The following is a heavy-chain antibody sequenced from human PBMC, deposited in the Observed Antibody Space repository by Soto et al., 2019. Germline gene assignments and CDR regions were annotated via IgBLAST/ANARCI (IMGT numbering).Heavy chain of an antibody. CDR1: GGSISSGDYY. CDR3: ARLEETTVTEYGMDV. J-gene: IGHJ6*02. Sequence: PSETLSLTCTVSGGSISSGDYYWSWIRQHPGKGLEWIGYIYYSGSTSYNPSLKSRVTISIDTSKNQFSLKLSSVTAADTAMYYCARLEETTVTEYGMDVWGQGTTVTVSS. V-gene: IGHV4-31*03. D-gene: IGHD4-17*01. CDR2: IYYSGST.